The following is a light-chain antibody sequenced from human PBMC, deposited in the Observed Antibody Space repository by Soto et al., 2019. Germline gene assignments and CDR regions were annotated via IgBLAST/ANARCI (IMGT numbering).Light chain of an antibody. CDR3: CSYAGSSTFSYV. CDR1: SSDVWSYNL. Sequence: QSVLPQPAYVSGSPGQSITISCTGSSSDVWSYNLVSWYQQHPGKAPKLMIYEGSKRPSGVSNRFSGSKSDNTASLTISGLQAEDEADYYCCSYAGSSTFSYVFGTGSKVTVL. V-gene: IGLV2-23*03. J-gene: IGLJ1*01. CDR2: EGS.